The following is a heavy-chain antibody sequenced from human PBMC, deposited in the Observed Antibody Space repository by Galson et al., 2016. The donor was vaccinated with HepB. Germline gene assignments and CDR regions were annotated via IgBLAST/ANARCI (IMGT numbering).Heavy chain of an antibody. CDR2: IYYSGNT. Sequence: TLSLTCNVSGVSISIGGYYWSWIRQHPGKGLEWIGYIYYSGNTYYNPSLKSRVTISVDTSKNQFSLKPSSVTAADTAVYYFARVPSYYGSGSSRFDPRGQGTLVTVSS. CDR3: ARVPSYYGSGSSRFDP. CDR1: GVSISIGGYY. V-gene: IGHV4-31*03. J-gene: IGHJ5*02. D-gene: IGHD3-10*01.